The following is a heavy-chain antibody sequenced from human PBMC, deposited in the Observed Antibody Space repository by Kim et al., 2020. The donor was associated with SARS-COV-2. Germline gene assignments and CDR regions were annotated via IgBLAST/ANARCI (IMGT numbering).Heavy chain of an antibody. CDR2: IYSGGST. CDR1: GFTVSSNY. Sequence: GGSLRLSCAASGFTVSSNYMSWVRQAPGKGLEWVSVIYSGGSTYYADSVKGRFTISRDNSKNTLYLQMNSLRAEDTAVYYCARVFHYMGVVDYWGQGTLVTVSS. V-gene: IGHV3-66*01. D-gene: IGHD4-4*01. CDR3: ARVFHYMGVVDY. J-gene: IGHJ4*02.